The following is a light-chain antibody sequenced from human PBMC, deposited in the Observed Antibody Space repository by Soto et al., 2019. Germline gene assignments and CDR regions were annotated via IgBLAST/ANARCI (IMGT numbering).Light chain of an antibody. V-gene: IGKV3-20*01. CDR2: DIS. CDR3: QQYGSSEII. CDR1: QTIGTY. Sequence: IEVTQSPSSLAASLGDRVTITCRASQTIGTYVNWYQQKPGQAPRLLIYDISSRATGIPDRFSGSVSGTDFTLTITRLEPEDFAVFYCQQYGSSEIIFGQGTRLEIK. J-gene: IGKJ5*01.